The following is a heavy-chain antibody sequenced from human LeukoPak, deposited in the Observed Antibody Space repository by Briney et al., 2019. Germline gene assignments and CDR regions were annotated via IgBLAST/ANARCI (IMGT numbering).Heavy chain of an antibody. D-gene: IGHD3-16*01. Sequence: PSETLSLTCTVSGGSISSSSYYWGWIRQPPGTGLEWIGSIYYSGSTYYNPSLKSRVTISVDTSKNQFSLKLTSVTAADTAVYYCARHGDYYYYMDVWGKGTTVTISS. CDR2: IYYSGST. CDR3: ARHGDYYYYMDV. CDR1: GGSISSSSYY. J-gene: IGHJ6*03. V-gene: IGHV4-39*01.